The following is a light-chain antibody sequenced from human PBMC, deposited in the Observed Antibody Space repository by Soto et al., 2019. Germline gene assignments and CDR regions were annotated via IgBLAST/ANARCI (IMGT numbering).Light chain of an antibody. CDR2: KDS. CDR3: QSADSSGTRV. CDR1: ALPKQY. V-gene: IGLV3-25*03. J-gene: IGLJ3*02. Sequence: SYELTQPPSVSVSPGQTARITCSGDALPKQYAYWYQQKPGQAPVLVIYKDSERPSGIPERFSGSSSGTTVTLTISGVQAEDEAGYYCQSADSSGTRVFGGGTQLTVL.